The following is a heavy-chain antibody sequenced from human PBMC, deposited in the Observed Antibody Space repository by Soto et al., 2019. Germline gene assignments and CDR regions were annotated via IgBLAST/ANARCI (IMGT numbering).Heavy chain of an antibody. V-gene: IGHV3-7*03. Sequence: EGSLRLSCAASGFTFSSYWMSWVRQAPGKGLEWVANIKQDGSEKYYVDSVKGRFTISRDNAKNSLYLQMNSLRAEDTAVYYCATEVYSGYDEFDYWGQGTLVTVSS. CDR3: ATEVYSGYDEFDY. CDR2: IKQDGSEK. D-gene: IGHD5-12*01. J-gene: IGHJ4*02. CDR1: GFTFSSYW.